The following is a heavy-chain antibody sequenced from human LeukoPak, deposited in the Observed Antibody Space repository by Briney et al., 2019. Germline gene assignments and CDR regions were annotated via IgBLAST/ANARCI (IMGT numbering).Heavy chain of an antibody. J-gene: IGHJ4*02. CDR3: ARDDDDSSGPYYFDY. V-gene: IGHV3-11*06. CDR2: ISGSSNDI. CDR1: GFSFSGSY. Sequence: PGGSLRLSCAASGFSFSGSYMSWIRQAPGKGLEWVSYISGSSNDINYADSVKGRFTISRDNAKNSLYLQMNSLRAEDTAVYYCARDDDDSSGPYYFDYWGQGTLVTVSS. D-gene: IGHD3-22*01.